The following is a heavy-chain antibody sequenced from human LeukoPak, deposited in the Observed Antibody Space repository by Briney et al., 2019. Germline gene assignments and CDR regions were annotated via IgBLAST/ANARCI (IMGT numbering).Heavy chain of an antibody. D-gene: IGHD5-12*01. CDR1: GFTFSSYE. Sequence: GGSLRLSCAASGFTFSSYEMNWVRQAPGKGLEWVSYISSSGSTIYYADSVKGRFTISRDNAKSSLYLQMNSLRAEDTAVYYCARQTSGYSGYDYLANYYYGMDVWGQGTTVTVSS. CDR2: ISSSGSTI. J-gene: IGHJ6*02. V-gene: IGHV3-48*03. CDR3: ARQTSGYSGYDYLANYYYGMDV.